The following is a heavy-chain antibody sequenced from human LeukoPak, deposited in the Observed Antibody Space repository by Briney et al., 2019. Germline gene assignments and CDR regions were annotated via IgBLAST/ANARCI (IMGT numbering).Heavy chain of an antibody. Sequence: SETLSLTCDVYGGSFSGYYWSWIRQPPGKGLEWIGEINHSGSTIYNPSLKTRVTMSIDTSKKQFSLKVTSMTAADTAVYYCARAAFGVVTLDYWGRGALVTVSS. CDR1: GGSFSGYY. J-gene: IGHJ4*02. V-gene: IGHV4-34*01. D-gene: IGHD3-3*01. CDR3: ARAAFGVVTLDY. CDR2: INHSGST.